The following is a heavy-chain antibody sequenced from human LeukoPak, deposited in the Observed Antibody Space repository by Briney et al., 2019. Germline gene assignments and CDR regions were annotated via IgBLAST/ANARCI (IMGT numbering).Heavy chain of an antibody. CDR3: ARDKYVPAATHYYYYYGMDV. CDR1: GGSISSYY. CDR2: IYYSGST. D-gene: IGHD2-2*01. J-gene: IGHJ6*02. V-gene: IGHV4-59*01. Sequence: SETLSLTCTVSGGSISSYYRSWIRQPPGKGLEWIGYIYYSGSTNYNPSLKSRVTISVDTSKNQFSLKLSSVTAADTAVYYCARDKYVPAATHYYYYYGMDVWGQGTTVTVSS.